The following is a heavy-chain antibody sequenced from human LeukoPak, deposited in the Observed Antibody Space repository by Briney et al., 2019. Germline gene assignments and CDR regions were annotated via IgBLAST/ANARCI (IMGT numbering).Heavy chain of an antibody. Sequence: GGSLRLSRVASGFTFSTYALSWVRQAPGKGLEWVAFISSSSRYIYYADSLQGRVAISRDNAKNSLDLQLNSLRAEDTAMYYCTRVDNCGGDCGAFDLWGHGTMVIVSS. D-gene: IGHD2-21*02. CDR2: ISSSSRYI. V-gene: IGHV3-21*06. CDR3: TRVDNCGGDCGAFDL. CDR1: GFTFSTYA. J-gene: IGHJ3*01.